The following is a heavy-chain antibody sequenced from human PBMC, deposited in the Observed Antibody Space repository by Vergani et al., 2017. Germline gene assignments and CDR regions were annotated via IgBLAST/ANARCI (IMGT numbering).Heavy chain of an antibody. D-gene: IGHD2-2*01. J-gene: IGHJ6*03. V-gene: IGHV4-61*02. Sequence: QVQLQESGPGLVKPSQTLSLTCTVSVGSISSGSYYWSWIRQPAGKGLEWIGRIFTSGSTNANPTLKSQVTMSVDTSKNQFSLKLSSLAAADTAVYYCAREGVVVPADYYYYYMDVWGKGTTVTVSS. CDR2: IFTSGST. CDR3: AREGVVVPADYYYYYMDV. CDR1: VGSISSGSYY.